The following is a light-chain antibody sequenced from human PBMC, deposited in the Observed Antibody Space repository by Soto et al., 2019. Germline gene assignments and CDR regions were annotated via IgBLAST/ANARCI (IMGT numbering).Light chain of an antibody. CDR1: SSDIGGYKY. CDR2: DVT. CDR3: SSYRVSSVV. Sequence: QSVLTQPASVSGSPGQSITISCTGTSSDIGGYKYVSWYQQHPGKAPKLLIYDVTNRPSGVSDRFSGSKSGNTASLTISGLQAEDEADYYCSSYRVSSVVFGGGTKLTVL. J-gene: IGLJ2*01. V-gene: IGLV2-14*03.